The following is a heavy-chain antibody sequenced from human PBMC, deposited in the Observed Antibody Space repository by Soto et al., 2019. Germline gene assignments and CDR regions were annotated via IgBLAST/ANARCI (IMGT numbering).Heavy chain of an antibody. V-gene: IGHV1-69*01. CDR3: ARPLWGEVQLLYACDI. CDR1: GGTFSTYS. J-gene: IGHJ3*02. CDR2: IIPMFGST. D-gene: IGHD1-26*01. Sequence: QVQLVQSGAEVKKPGSSVKVSCKASGGTFSTYSVSWVRQAPGQGLEWMGGIIPMFGSTKYAQTFPDRVTVTLQQSTSTGYMELSSLRSDATAIYYCARPLWGEVQLLYACDIWGQGTKVTVSS.